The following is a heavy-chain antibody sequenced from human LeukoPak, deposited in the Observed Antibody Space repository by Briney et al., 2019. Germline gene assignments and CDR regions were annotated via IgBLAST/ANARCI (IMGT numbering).Heavy chain of an antibody. CDR3: AKSGYYDFWSGYSPGIFDY. CDR1: GFTFSSYA. J-gene: IGHJ4*02. CDR2: ISGSGGST. Sequence: PGGSLRLSCAAPGFTFSSYAMSWVRQAPGKGLEWVSAISGSGGSTYYADSVKGRLTISRDNSKNTLYLQMNSLRAEDTAVYYCAKSGYYDFWSGYSPGIFDYWGQGTLVTVSS. D-gene: IGHD3-3*01. V-gene: IGHV3-23*01.